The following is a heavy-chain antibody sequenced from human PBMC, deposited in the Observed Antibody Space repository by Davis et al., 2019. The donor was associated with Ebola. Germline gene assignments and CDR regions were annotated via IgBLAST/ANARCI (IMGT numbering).Heavy chain of an antibody. J-gene: IGHJ5*02. CDR1: GYTFTSYG. V-gene: IGHV1-18*04. CDR2: INPNSGGT. Sequence: AASVKVSCKASGYTFTSYGISWVRQAPGQGLEWMGRINPNSGGTNYAQKFQGRVTITRDTSASTAYMELSSLRSEDTAVYYCARVAAVLEWLLESWFDPWGQGTLVTVSS. CDR3: ARVAAVLEWLLESWFDP. D-gene: IGHD3-3*01.